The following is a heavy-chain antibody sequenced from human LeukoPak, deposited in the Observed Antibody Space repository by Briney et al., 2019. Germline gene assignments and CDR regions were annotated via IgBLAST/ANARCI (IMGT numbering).Heavy chain of an antibody. D-gene: IGHD3-3*01. CDR3: ARGVTIFGVVITGYYFDY. J-gene: IGHJ4*02. Sequence: PSETLSLTCAVYGGSFSGYYWSWIRQPPGKGLEWIGEINHSGSTNYNPSLKSRVTISVDTSKNQFSLKLSSVTAADTAVYYCARGVTIFGVVITGYYFDYWGQGTLVTVSS. V-gene: IGHV4-34*01. CDR1: GGSFSGYY. CDR2: INHSGST.